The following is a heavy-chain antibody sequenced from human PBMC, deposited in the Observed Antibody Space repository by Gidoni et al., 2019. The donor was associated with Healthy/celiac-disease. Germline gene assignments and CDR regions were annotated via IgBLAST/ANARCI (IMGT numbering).Heavy chain of an antibody. CDR2: IWYDGSNK. D-gene: IGHD2-15*01. V-gene: IGHV3-33*01. CDR3: ASYCSGGSCRLDAFDI. J-gene: IGHJ3*02. Sequence: QVQLVESGGGVVQPGRSLRLSCAASGFPFSSYGMHWVRQAPGKGLEWVAVIWYDGSNKYYADSVKGRFTISRDNSKNTLYLQMNSLRAEDTAVYYCASYCSGGSCRLDAFDIWGQGTMVTVSS. CDR1: GFPFSSYG.